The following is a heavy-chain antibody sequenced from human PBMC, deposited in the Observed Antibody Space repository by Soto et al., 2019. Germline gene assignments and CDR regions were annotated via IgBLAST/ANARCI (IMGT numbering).Heavy chain of an antibody. V-gene: IGHV3-23*01. J-gene: IGHJ4*02. CDR3: AKERWAAAGTPTLDY. D-gene: IGHD6-13*01. CDR1: GFTFSSYA. CDR2: ISGGTSST. Sequence: EVQLLESGGGLVQPGGSLRLSCAASGFTFSSYAMSWVRQAPGKGLEWVSAISGGTSSTYSADSVKGRCTISRDNSKNTLYLQMNSLRAEDTAVYYCAKERWAAAGTPTLDYWGQGTLVTVSS.